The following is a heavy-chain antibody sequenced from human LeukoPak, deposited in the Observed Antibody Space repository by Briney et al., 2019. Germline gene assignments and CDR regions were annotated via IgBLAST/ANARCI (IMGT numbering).Heavy chain of an antibody. CDR2: INHSGST. Sequence: PSETLSLTCAVYGGSFSGYYWSWIRQPPGKGLEWIGEINHSGSTNYNPSLKSRVTISVDTSKNQFSLKLNSVTAADTAVYYCARDGHSGWYFDYWGRGTLVTVSS. CDR3: ARDGHSGWYFDY. V-gene: IGHV4-34*01. CDR1: GGSFSGYY. J-gene: IGHJ4*02. D-gene: IGHD5-12*01.